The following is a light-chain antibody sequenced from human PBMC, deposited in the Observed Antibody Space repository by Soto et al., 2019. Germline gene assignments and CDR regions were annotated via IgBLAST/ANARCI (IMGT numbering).Light chain of an antibody. J-gene: IGKJ1*01. Sequence: VLTQSPGTLSLSPGERATLSCRASQSVRSNYLAWYQQKPGQAPRLLIYNSSTRATGIPDRFSGSGSGTDFTLTISRLEPEDFALYYCQQYRDLPQTFGKGTKV. CDR2: NSS. CDR1: QSVRSNY. V-gene: IGKV3-20*01. CDR3: QQYRDLPQT.